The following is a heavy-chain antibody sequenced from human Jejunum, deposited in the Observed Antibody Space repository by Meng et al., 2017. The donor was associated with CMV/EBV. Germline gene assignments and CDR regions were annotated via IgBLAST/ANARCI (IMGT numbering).Heavy chain of an antibody. V-gene: IGHV3-66*01. J-gene: IGHJ5*02. Sequence: VRLVECGGGLGQPGESLRLSCAASGFSVSSNYMSWVRQAPGKGLEWVTLIYSGGTTFYADSVKGRFTISRDNSKNVLYLQMNSVRAEDTALYHCVRNLGYTYGLVSWGQGTLVTVSS. CDR3: VRNLGYTYGLVS. CDR2: IYSGGTT. D-gene: IGHD5-18*01. CDR1: GFSVSSNY.